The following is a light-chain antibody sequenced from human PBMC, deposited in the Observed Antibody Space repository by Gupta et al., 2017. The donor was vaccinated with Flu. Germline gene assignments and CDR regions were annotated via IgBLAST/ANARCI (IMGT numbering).Light chain of an antibody. J-gene: IGKJ2*01. CDR3: QQEVNWPYT. Sequence: PDTLSRSPGERATLSCRASLIIYANLAWYQQKAGQAPRLLMSGASTRASGVPARFSGSGSGAEYTLTISSLQSEEFAVYYCQQEVNWPYTFGQGTKVEIK. CDR2: GAS. V-gene: IGKV3-15*01. CDR1: LIIYAN.